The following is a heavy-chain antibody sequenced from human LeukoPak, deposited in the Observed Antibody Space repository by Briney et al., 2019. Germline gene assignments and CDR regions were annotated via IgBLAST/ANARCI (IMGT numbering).Heavy chain of an antibody. V-gene: IGHV3-7*01. CDR1: GFPFSDYW. D-gene: IGHD6-13*01. CDR2: IRQDGGEK. CDR3: ARDGTAAGLYFDL. Sequence: GSLRLSCAVSGFPFSDYWMNCVRQAPGKGLEWVASIRQDGGEKSYVDSVKGRLTISRDNTKHSLYLQMSSLSAEDTDVYYCARDGTAAGLYFDLWGQGTLVTVSS. J-gene: IGHJ4*02.